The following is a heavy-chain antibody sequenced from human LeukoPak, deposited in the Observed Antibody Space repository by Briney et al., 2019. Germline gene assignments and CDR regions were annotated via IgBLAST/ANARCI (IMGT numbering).Heavy chain of an antibody. CDR1: GFTFSSYA. D-gene: IGHD5-18*01. V-gene: IGHV3-30-3*01. J-gene: IGHJ4*02. CDR3: ARVDTAMGSLDY. Sequence: TGRSLRLSCAASGFTFSSYAMHWVRQAPGKGLEWVAVISYDGSNKYYADSVKGRFTISRDNAKNTLYLQMNSLGAEDTAVYFCARVDTAMGSLDYWGQGILVTVSS. CDR2: ISYDGSNK.